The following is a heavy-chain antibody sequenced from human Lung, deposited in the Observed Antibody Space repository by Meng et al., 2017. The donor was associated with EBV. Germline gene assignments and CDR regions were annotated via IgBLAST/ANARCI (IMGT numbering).Heavy chain of an antibody. CDR2: INHSGST. CDR1: GGSFSGYY. D-gene: IGHD3-22*01. Sequence: QVQLQQWGAGLLKPSETLSLTCAVDGGSFSGYYWSWIRQPPGKGLEWIGEINHSGSTNYNPSLKSRVAISVDTSKNQFSLKLSSVTAADTAVYYCARGRIIGDSSGYSDYWGQGTLVTVFS. V-gene: IGHV4-34*01. CDR3: ARGRIIGDSSGYSDY. J-gene: IGHJ4*02.